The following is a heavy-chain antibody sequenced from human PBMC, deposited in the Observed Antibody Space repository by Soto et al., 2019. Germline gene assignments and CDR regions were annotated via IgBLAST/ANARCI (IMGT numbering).Heavy chain of an antibody. Sequence: ASVKVSCKASGYTFTSYDINWVRQATGQGLEWMGWMNPNSGNTGYAQKFQGRVTMTRNTSTSTAYMELSSLRSEDTAVYYCARLKRFGELRSSWFDPWGQGTLVTVSS. V-gene: IGHV1-8*01. CDR3: ARLKRFGELRSSWFDP. CDR1: GYTFTSYD. J-gene: IGHJ5*02. D-gene: IGHD3-10*01. CDR2: MNPNSGNT.